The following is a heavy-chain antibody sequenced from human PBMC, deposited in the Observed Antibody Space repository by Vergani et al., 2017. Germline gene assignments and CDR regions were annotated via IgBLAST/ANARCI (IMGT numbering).Heavy chain of an antibody. J-gene: IGHJ4*02. CDR2: ISSSGSTI. D-gene: IGHD3-3*01. V-gene: IGHV3-11*01. CDR1: GFTFSDYY. Sequence: QVQLVESGGGVVQPGRSLRLSCAASGFTFSDYYMSWIRQAPGKGLEWVSYISSSGSTIYYADAVKGRFTISRENTKNSLYLQMNSLRAEDTAVYYCASEGGDFWSGWNWGQGTLVTVSS. CDR3: ASEGGDFWSGWN.